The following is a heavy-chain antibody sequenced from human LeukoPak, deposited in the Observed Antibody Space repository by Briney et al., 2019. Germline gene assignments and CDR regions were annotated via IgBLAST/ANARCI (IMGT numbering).Heavy chain of an antibody. Sequence: LSLTCTVSGGSISSYYWSWIRQPAGKGLEWIGRIYTSGSTNYNPSLKSRVTMSVDTSKNQFSLKLSSVTAADTAVYYCAREGPYSDSSRSRFDYWGQGTLVTVSS. CDR2: IYTSGST. CDR3: AREGPYSDSSRSRFDY. CDR1: GGSISSYY. J-gene: IGHJ4*02. V-gene: IGHV4-4*07. D-gene: IGHD6-6*01.